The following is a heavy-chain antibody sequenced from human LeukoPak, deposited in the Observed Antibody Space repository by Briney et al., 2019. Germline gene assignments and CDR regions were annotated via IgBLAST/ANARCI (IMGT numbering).Heavy chain of an antibody. CDR3: PLPTLGY. J-gene: IGHJ4*02. CDR1: GFTFSSYA. Sequence: GGSLTLSCSTSGFTFSSYAMHWVRQAPGKRPQYASGISTNGGRTYYADSVRGRFTISRDNSNTLYLQMSSLRVEDTAVYYCPLPTLGYWGQGILGSVSS. D-gene: IGHD3-3*01. CDR2: ISTNGGRT. V-gene: IGHV3-64D*08.